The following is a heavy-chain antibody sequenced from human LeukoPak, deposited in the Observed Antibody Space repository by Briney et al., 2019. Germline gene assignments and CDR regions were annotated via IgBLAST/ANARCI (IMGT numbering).Heavy chain of an antibody. J-gene: IGHJ4*02. D-gene: IGHD6-19*01. V-gene: IGHV4-39*01. CDR1: GGSISSSSYY. Sequence: PSETLSLTCTVSGGSISSSSYYWGWIRQPPGKGLEWIGSIYYSGSTYYNPSLKSRVTISVDTSKNQFSLKLSSVTAADTAVYYCARHASGWYDPFDYWGQGTLDTVSS. CDR3: ARHASGWYDPFDY. CDR2: IYYSGST.